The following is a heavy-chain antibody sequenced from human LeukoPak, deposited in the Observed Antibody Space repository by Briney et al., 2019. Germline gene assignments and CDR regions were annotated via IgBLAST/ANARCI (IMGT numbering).Heavy chain of an antibody. J-gene: IGHJ4*02. D-gene: IGHD3-9*01. CDR3: ARDRAYYDILTGHDY. V-gene: IGHV3-7*01. CDR2: IKQDGREK. CDR1: GFTFSSYW. Sequence: GGSLRLSCAASGFTFSSYWMSWVRQAPGKGLEWVANIKQDGREKYYVASVKGRFPISRDNAKNSLYLQMNSLRAEDTAVYYCARDRAYYDILTGHDYWGQGTLVTVSS.